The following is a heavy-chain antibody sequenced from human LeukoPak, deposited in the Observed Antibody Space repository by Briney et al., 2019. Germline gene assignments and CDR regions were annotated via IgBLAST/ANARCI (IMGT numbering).Heavy chain of an antibody. Sequence: SETLPLTCTVSGGSISSSMYYWGWIRQPPGRGLEWIGNILYSGSTYYNPSLKSRVTISVDTSKNQFSLNLSSVTAADTAVYYCARRIAAAATGWFDPWGQGTLVTVSS. CDR1: GGSISSSMYY. CDR2: ILYSGST. J-gene: IGHJ5*02. V-gene: IGHV4-39*07. CDR3: ARRIAAAATGWFDP. D-gene: IGHD6-13*01.